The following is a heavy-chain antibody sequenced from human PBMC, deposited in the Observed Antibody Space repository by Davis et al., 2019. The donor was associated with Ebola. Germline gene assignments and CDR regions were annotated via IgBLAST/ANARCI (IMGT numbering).Heavy chain of an antibody. CDR3: TRDIPFTSFDY. J-gene: IGHJ4*02. CDR1: EFTFSTYA. CDR2: ISGSGAAT. V-gene: IGHV3-23*01. Sequence: GESLKISCAASEFTFSTYAMTWVRQAPGKGLEWLSAISGSGAATHYADSVKGRFTISRDNSKNSLYLQMDSLRAEDSAVYYCTRDIPFTSFDYWGQGALVTVSS. D-gene: IGHD5-12*01.